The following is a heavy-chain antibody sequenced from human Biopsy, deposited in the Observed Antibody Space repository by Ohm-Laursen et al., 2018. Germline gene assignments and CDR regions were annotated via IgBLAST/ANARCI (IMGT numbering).Heavy chain of an antibody. CDR2: ISPYNDKT. CDR3: ARVFCTSTTCYGLLDN. J-gene: IGHJ4*02. CDR1: GYTFTSYD. V-gene: IGHV1-18*01. D-gene: IGHD2/OR15-2a*01. Sequence: ASVKVSCKASGYTFTSYDISWVRQAPGQGLEWMGWISPYNDKTRYPPKLQDRVTMTADTSTNTAHMELRSLRSEDTAVYYCARVFCTSTTCYGLLDNWGQGTVVTVSS.